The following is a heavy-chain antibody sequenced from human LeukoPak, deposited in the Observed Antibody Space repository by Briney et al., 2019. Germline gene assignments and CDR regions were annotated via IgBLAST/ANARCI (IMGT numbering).Heavy chain of an antibody. CDR3: ARGYPELNDAFDI. CDR1: GFTFSSYW. Sequence: GGSLRLSCAASGFTFSSYWMSWVRQAPGKGLEWVSYISSSSSTIYYADSVKGRFTISRDNAKNSLYLQMNSLRDEDTAVYYCARGYPELNDAFDIWGQGTMVTVSS. D-gene: IGHD1-26*01. J-gene: IGHJ3*02. V-gene: IGHV3-48*02. CDR2: ISSSSSTI.